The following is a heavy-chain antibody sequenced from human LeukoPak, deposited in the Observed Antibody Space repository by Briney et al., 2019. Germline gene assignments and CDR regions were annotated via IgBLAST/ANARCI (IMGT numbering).Heavy chain of an antibody. V-gene: IGHV1-18*01. D-gene: IGHD3-16*01. J-gene: IGHJ6*03. CDR1: GGTFSSYA. CDR3: ARGAPGGGVPYYYMDV. Sequence: ASVKVSCKASGGTFSSYAISWVRQAPGQGLEWMGWISAYNGNTNYAQKLQGRVTMTTDTSTSTAYMELRSLRSDDTAVYYCARGAPGGGVPYYYMDVWGKGTPVTVSS. CDR2: ISAYNGNT.